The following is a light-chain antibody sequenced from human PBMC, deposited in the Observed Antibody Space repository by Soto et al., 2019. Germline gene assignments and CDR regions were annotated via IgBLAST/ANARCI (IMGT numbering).Light chain of an antibody. CDR1: QSVNSN. CDR3: QQYDNWPRT. J-gene: IGKJ1*01. CDR2: GAS. V-gene: IGKV3-15*01. Sequence: EIVMTQSPATLSVSPGERATLSCRAXQSVNSNLAWYQHKPGQGPRLLIYGASIRATGIPARFSGSGSGTEFTLTISSLQSEDFAVYYCQQYDNWPRTFGQGTKVEIK.